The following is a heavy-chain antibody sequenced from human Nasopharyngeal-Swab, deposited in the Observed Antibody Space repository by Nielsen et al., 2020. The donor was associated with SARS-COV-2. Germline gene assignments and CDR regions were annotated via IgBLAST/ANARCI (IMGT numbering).Heavy chain of an antibody. J-gene: IGHJ5*02. D-gene: IGHD3-22*01. Sequence: ASAKVSCKVSGYFVIKIFIHWVRQAPAKGLEWMGGFAPEDGETIYAQNFRGRLTMTADTATDTSYMELSSLRSEDTAVYYCAIGESESSDFIEGWFDPWSRGTLVTVSS. V-gene: IGHV1-24*01. CDR2: FAPEDGET. CDR1: GYFVIKIF. CDR3: AIGESESSDFIEGWFDP.